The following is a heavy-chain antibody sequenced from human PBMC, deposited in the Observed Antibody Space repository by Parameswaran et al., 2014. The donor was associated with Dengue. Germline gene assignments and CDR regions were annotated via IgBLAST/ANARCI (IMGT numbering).Heavy chain of an antibody. J-gene: IGHJ4*02. Sequence: WIRQPPGKGLEWVANIKQDGSEKYYVDSVKGRFTISRDNAKNSLYLQMNSLRAEDTAVYYCARALARYSSGYSNDYWGQGTLVTVSS. CDR3: ARALARYSSGYSNDY. D-gene: IGHD3-22*01. CDR2: IKQDGSEK. V-gene: IGHV3-7*03.